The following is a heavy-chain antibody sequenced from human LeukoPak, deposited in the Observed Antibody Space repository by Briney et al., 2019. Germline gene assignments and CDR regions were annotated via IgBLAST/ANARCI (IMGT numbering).Heavy chain of an antibody. V-gene: IGHV5-51*01. D-gene: IGHD5-24*01. Sequence: GESLKISCKGSGYSFTSYWIGWVRQMPGKGLEWMGIIYPGDSDTRYSPSFQGQVTISADKSISTDYLQWSSLKASDTAMYYCAAHPPINRRLRRDGYIYQECAFDIWGQGTMVTVSS. J-gene: IGHJ3*02. CDR1: GYSFTSYW. CDR3: AAHPPINRRLRRDGYIYQECAFDI. CDR2: IYPGDSDT.